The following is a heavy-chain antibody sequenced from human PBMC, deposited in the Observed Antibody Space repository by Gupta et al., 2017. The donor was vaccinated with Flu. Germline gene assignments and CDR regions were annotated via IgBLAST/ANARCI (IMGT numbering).Heavy chain of an antibody. D-gene: IGHD1-7*01. CDR1: GFTFGNYR. Sequence: QDHLVESGGGVVQPGRSLRLSCAASGFTFGNYRMHWVREAPGKGLKWVAMISFDESKRYYADSVKGRFTISRDNSKNTLYLHISSLRDEDTAVYYCAKDMTYRNSWASGIFDSWGQGTLVTVSS. CDR3: AKDMTYRNSWASGIFDS. V-gene: IGHV3-30*18. J-gene: IGHJ4*02. CDR2: ISFDESKR.